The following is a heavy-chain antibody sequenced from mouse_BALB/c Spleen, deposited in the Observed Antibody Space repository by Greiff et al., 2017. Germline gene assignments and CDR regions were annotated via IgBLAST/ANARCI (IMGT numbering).Heavy chain of an antibody. D-gene: IGHD1-1*01. CDR1: GFSLTSYG. V-gene: IGHV2-9*02. CDR2: IWAGGST. Sequence: VKLQESGPGLVAPSQSLSITCTVSGFSLTSYGVHWVRQPPGKGLEWLGVIWAGGSTNYNSALMSRLSISKDNSKSQVFLKMNSLQTDDTAMYYCARGYYGSSSFFDVWGAGTTVTVSS. CDR3: ARGYYGSSSFFDV. J-gene: IGHJ1*01.